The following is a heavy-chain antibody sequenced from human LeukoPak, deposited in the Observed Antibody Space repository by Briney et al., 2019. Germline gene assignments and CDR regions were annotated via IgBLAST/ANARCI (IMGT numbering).Heavy chain of an antibody. CDR2: IYYSGST. CDR3: ARDPRYCSGGSCYSGFDP. J-gene: IGHJ5*02. D-gene: IGHD2-15*01. Sequence: SETLSLTCTVSGGSISSSSYYWGWIRQPPGKGLEWIGSIYYSGSTYYNPSLKSRVTISVDTSKNQFSPKLSSVTAADTAVYYCARDPRYCSGGSCYSGFDPWGQGTLVTVSS. CDR1: GGSISSSSYY. V-gene: IGHV4-39*07.